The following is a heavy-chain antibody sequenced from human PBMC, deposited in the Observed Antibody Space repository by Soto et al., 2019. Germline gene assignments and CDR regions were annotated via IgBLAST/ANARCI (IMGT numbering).Heavy chain of an antibody. CDR2: IYYSGST. Sequence: SETLSLTCTVSGGSISSSSYYWGWIRQPPGKGLEWIGSIYYSGSTYYNPSLKSRVTISVDTSKNQFSLKLSSVTAADTAVYYCARARYQLLYFHGYYYGMDVWGQGTTVTVSS. CDR3: ARARYQLLYFHGYYYGMDV. V-gene: IGHV4-39*01. J-gene: IGHJ6*02. CDR1: GGSISSSSYY. D-gene: IGHD2-2*02.